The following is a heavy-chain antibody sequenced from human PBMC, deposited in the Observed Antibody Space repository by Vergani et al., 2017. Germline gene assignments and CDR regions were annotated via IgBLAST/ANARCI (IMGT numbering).Heavy chain of an antibody. CDR2: ISAYNGNT. J-gene: IGHJ5*02. D-gene: IGHD3-3*01. V-gene: IGHV1-18*04. CDR3: ARDPTYDFWSGSGATFDP. Sequence: QVQLVQSGAEVKKPGASVKVSCKASGYTFTSYGICWVRQAPGQGLEWMGWISAYNGNTNYAQKLQGRVTMTTDTSTSTAYMELRSLRSDDTAVYYCARDPTYDFWSGSGATFDPWGQGTLVTVSS. CDR1: GYTFTSYG.